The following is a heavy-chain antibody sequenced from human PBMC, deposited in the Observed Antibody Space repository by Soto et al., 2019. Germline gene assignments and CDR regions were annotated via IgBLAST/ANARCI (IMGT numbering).Heavy chain of an antibody. CDR3: TGITWLRGRDV. V-gene: IGHV6-1*01. J-gene: IGHJ6*02. D-gene: IGHD3-10*01. CDR1: VDSLSRTSAA. CDR2: TYNKSKRMK. Sequence: QTHSRACAISVDSLSRTSAARNWIRHSPSRGLERLDRTYNKSKRMKHNARSVKSRITIHPETSKNQSSLHLDAVTPEDQAVYYCTGITWLRGRDVLGQGTPVTVSS.